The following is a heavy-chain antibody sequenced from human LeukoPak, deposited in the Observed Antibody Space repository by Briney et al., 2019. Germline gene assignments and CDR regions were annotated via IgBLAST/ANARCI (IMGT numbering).Heavy chain of an antibody. D-gene: IGHD5-18*01. CDR1: GFTFRSCW. V-gene: IGHV3-7*03. CDR3: ARDHNYGSDY. CDR2: IKEDGSEK. Sequence: GGSLRLSCAASGFTFRSCWMSWVRQAPGKGLEWVANIKEDGSEKYYVDSVKGRFTISRDSAKNSLYLQMNSLRVEDTAVYYCARDHNYGSDYWGQGTLVTVSS. J-gene: IGHJ4*02.